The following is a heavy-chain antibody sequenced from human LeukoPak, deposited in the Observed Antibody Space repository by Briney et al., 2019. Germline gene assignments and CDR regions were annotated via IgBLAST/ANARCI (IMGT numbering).Heavy chain of an antibody. Sequence: ASVKVSCKASGYTFTSYGISWVRQAPGQGLEWMGWISAYNGNTNYAQKLQGRVTMTTDTSTSTAYMELRSLRSDDTAVYYCASLIVVDYYFDYWGQGTLVTVSS. CDR1: GYTFTSYG. CDR3: ASLIVVDYYFDY. CDR2: ISAYNGNT. J-gene: IGHJ4*02. V-gene: IGHV1-18*01. D-gene: IGHD3-22*01.